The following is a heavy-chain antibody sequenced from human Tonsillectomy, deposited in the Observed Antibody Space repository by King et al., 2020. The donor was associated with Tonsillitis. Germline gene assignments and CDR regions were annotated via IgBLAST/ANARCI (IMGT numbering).Heavy chain of an antibody. CDR1: GGSISSGGYS. J-gene: IGHJ3*02. D-gene: IGHD3-22*01. Sequence: QLQESGPGLVKPSQTLSLTCAVSGGSISSGGYSWSWIRQPPGKGLEWIGYIYYSGSTYYNPSLKSRVTISVDTSKNQFSLKLSSVTAADTAVYYCAREVLYYVSSGYYYGPRGVDAFDIWGQGTMVTVSS. CDR3: AREVLYYVSSGYYYGPRGVDAFDI. V-gene: IGHV4-30-4*07. CDR2: IYYSGST.